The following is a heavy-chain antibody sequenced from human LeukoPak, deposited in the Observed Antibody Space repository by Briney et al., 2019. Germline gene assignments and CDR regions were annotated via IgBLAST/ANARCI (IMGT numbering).Heavy chain of an antibody. Sequence: GGSLRLSCAASGFTFSSYWMSWVRQASGKGLEWVANIKQDGSEKYYVDSVKGRFTISRDNAKNSLYLQMNSLRAEDTAVYYCARVWTVRGVRYDYWGQGTLVTVSS. D-gene: IGHD3-10*01. V-gene: IGHV3-7*01. J-gene: IGHJ4*02. CDR1: GFTFSSYW. CDR3: ARVWTVRGVRYDY. CDR2: IKQDGSEK.